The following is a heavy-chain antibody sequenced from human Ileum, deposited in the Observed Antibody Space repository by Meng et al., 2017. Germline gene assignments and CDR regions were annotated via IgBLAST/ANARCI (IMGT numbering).Heavy chain of an antibody. D-gene: IGHD7-27*01. CDR3: ARDHWGSLDY. Sequence: QVQLQESGPGRVRPAETLSLSCTVSGGSVSSDGFQWGWVRQPPGKGLEWIGYASTNYNPSLKSRVTISLDTSKNQFSLELSSVTAADTAVYYCARDHWGSLDYWGQGILVTVSS. J-gene: IGHJ4*02. CDR2: AST. V-gene: IGHV4-61*08. CDR1: GGSVSSDGFQ.